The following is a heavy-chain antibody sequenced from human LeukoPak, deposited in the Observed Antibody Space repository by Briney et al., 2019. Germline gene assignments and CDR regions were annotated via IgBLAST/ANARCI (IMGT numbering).Heavy chain of an antibody. D-gene: IGHD4-11*01. CDR1: GFTFSNAW. Sequence: KPGESLRLSCATFGFTFSNAWMSWVRQAPGKGLEWVGRIKSNIDGGTTDYAAPVKDRFIISRDDSKNTLFLQMNSLKTEDTAVYYCSPDLFSKYKGYFDYWGQGTLVTVSS. CDR3: SPDLFSKYKGYFDY. J-gene: IGHJ4*02. CDR2: IKSNIDGGTT. V-gene: IGHV3-15*01.